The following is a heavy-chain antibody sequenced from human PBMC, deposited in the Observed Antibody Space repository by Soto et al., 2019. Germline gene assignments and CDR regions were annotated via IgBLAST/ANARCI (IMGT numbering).Heavy chain of an antibody. J-gene: IGHJ5*02. CDR3: ARVPGRYSYGSHRNWFDP. Sequence: SETLSLTCAVYGGSFSGYYWSWIRQPPGKGLEWIGEINHSGSTNYNPSLKSRVTISVDTSKNQFSLKLSSVTAADTAVYYCARVPGRYSYGSHRNWFDPWGQGTLVTVSS. CDR1: GGSFSGYY. D-gene: IGHD5-18*01. V-gene: IGHV4-34*01. CDR2: INHSGST.